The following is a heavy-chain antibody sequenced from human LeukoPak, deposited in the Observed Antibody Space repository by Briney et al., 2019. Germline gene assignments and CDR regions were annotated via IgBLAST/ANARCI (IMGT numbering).Heavy chain of an antibody. D-gene: IGHD3-22*01. CDR2: INHSGST. J-gene: IGHJ4*02. Sequence: SETLSLTCAVYGGSFSGYYWSWLRQPPGKGLEWIGEINHSGSTYYNPSLKSRVTISVDTSNNQFSLKLSSVTAADTAVYYCATSGITMIVVVNYFDYWGQGTLVTVSS. V-gene: IGHV4-34*01. CDR1: GGSFSGYY. CDR3: ATSGITMIVVVNYFDY.